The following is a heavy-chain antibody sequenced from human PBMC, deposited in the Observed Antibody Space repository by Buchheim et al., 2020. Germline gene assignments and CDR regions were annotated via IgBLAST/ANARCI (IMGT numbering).Heavy chain of an antibody. Sequence: EVQLVESGGGLVQPGGSLRLSCAASGFTVSSNYMSWVRQAPGKGLEWVSVIYSGGSTYYADSVKGRFTISRDNSKNTLYLQMNSLRAEDTAVYYCARAFHGSVTTWGFDYWGQGTL. V-gene: IGHV3-66*02. D-gene: IGHD4-17*01. CDR1: GFTVSSNY. CDR2: IYSGGST. J-gene: IGHJ4*02. CDR3: ARAFHGSVTTWGFDY.